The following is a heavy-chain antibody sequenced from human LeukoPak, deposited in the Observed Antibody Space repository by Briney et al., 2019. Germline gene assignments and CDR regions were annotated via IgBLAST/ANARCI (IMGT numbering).Heavy chain of an antibody. CDR3: ARGDTRLGGAFDV. D-gene: IGHD3-16*01. V-gene: IGHV3-64*01. Sequence: GGSLRLSCAASGFNLRSFAIHWVRQAPGKGLEYVSATSGDGGTTFCASSLQGRCTISRDNSNQMVYLQLGGLRIEDMGLYYCARGDTRLGGAFDVWGQGTMVTVSP. CDR2: TSGDGGTT. J-gene: IGHJ3*01. CDR1: GFNLRSFA.